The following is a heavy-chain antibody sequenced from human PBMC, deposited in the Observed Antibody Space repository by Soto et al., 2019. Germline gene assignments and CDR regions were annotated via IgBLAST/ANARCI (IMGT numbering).Heavy chain of an antibody. CDR2: VYWEDDK. V-gene: IGHV2-5*02. J-gene: IGHJ4*02. CDR3: AHRAGLQGKWNGGYFDF. Sequence: QITLKESGPQRVKPTQALTLTCTFSGFSRSTTGGGVGWIRQPPGKALERLALVYWEDDKRYSPSMKSRLTITKDTSRNQVVLTITNMDPVDTATYYFAHRAGLQGKWNGGYFDFWGQGALVTVSS. D-gene: IGHD1-1*01. CDR1: GFSRSTTGGG.